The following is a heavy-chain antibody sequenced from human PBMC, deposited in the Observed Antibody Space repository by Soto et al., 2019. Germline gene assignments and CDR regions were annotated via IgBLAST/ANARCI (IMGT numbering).Heavy chain of an antibody. Sequence: GSLRLSCAAFGFSFTSHGMTWVRQAPGKGLEWVSFIGRTGRPIYYADSVRGRFTVSRDNVNDLLYLQMSSLRDEDTAVYFCTRDPDGIDDFDYWGQGA. V-gene: IGHV3-48*02. CDR3: TRDPDGIDDFDY. CDR2: IGRTGRPI. D-gene: IGHD1-1*01. CDR1: GFSFTSHG. J-gene: IGHJ4*02.